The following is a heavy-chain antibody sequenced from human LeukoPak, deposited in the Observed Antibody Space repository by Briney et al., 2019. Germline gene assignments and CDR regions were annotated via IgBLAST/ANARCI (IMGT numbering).Heavy chain of an antibody. CDR1: GYTFTTYW. J-gene: IGHJ4*02. CDR2: IYPGDSDP. V-gene: IGHV5-51*01. D-gene: IGHD6-13*01. Sequence: PGESLKISCKGSGYTFTTYWIGWVRQVPGKGLEWMGIIYPGDSDPRYSPSFQGQVTISADKSISTAYLQWSSLKASDSAMYYCVRHGLGSSWFGFDYWGQGTLVTVSS. CDR3: VRHGLGSSWFGFDY.